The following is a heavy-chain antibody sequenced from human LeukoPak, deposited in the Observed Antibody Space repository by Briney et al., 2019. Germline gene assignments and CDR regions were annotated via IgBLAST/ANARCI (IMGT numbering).Heavy chain of an antibody. CDR1: GYSLPSHW. Sequence: GESLKISCKGSGYSLPSHWIGWVRHIPGKGLEWMGIIYPGDSNTRYSPSFQGQVTISADKSISTAYLQWSSLKASDTAIYYCARRLDGGKAFDYWGQGALITISS. V-gene: IGHV5-51*01. CDR2: IYPGDSNT. CDR3: ARRLDGGKAFDY. D-gene: IGHD4-23*01. J-gene: IGHJ4*02.